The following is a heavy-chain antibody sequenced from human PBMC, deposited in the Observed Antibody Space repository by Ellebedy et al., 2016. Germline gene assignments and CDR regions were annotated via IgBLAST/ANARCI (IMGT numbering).Heavy chain of an antibody. CDR2: ISAGGDIT. Sequence: GESLKISXVASGFTFRNFFMSWVRQAPGGGLEWVSTISAGGDITFSADSVKGRFTISRDNSRYTLYLQMDSLTAADTAVYYCYYGHYSGFWGQGTLVTVSS. CDR1: GFTFRNFF. D-gene: IGHD4-17*01. V-gene: IGHV3-23*01. J-gene: IGHJ4*02. CDR3: YYGHYSGF.